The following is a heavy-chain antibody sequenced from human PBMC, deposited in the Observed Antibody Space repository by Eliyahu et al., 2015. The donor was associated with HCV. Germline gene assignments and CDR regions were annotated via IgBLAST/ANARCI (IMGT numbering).Heavy chain of an antibody. Sequence: QVQLDQSGAEVKKPGASVKVSCKVSXFPLXELTXPWXRXXPGKGLEWMGGFDVGDGKTLYAPGVQGRVTMTEDTSTDTVYMELGSLTSEDTAIYYCTTMYHRTGYYDVRYFEHWGQGTLVTVSS. D-gene: IGHD3/OR15-3a*01. V-gene: IGHV1-24*01. CDR2: FDVGDGKT. CDR3: TTMYHRTGYYDVRYFEH. CDR1: XFPLXELT. J-gene: IGHJ1*01.